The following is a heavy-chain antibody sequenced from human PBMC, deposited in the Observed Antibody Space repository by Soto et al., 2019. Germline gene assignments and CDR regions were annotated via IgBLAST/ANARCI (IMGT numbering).Heavy chain of an antibody. CDR1: GFTVSSNY. D-gene: IGHD6-19*01. CDR3: ARVKVAGTHDPYIDG. Sequence: EVQLVESGGGLVQPGGSLRLSCAASGFTVSSNYMIWVRQAPGKGLEWVSVTYSSGSTYYADSVKGRFNISNSENMLYLQMSSLRVEDPAVYHCARVKVAGTHDPYIDGWGKGATVTGSS. V-gene: IGHV3-53*04. J-gene: IGHJ6*03. CDR2: TYSSGST.